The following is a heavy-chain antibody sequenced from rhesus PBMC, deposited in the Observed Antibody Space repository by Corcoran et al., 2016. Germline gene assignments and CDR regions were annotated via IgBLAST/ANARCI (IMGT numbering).Heavy chain of an antibody. CDR2: IYANSVTT. J-gene: IGHJ5-1*01. V-gene: IGHV4S9*01. Sequence: QVRLQESGPGLVKYSETRSLTCAVSGGSISARSFWTWILQPPGEGLVWIGNIYANSVTTYTPSLKSRVTISKDTSNNQFFLKVTSVTAADTAVYYCASPFERGRFEVWGAGILVTVSS. CDR3: ASPFERGRFEV. D-gene: IGHD3-34*01. CDR1: GGSISARSF.